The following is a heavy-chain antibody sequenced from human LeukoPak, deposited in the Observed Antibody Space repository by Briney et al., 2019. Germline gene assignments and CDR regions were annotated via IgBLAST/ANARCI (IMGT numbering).Heavy chain of an antibody. CDR2: IYYSGST. V-gene: IGHV4-59*01. D-gene: IGHD3-9*01. CDR1: GGSINSYY. CDR3: ARDGGWLDY. J-gene: IGHJ4*02. Sequence: PSETLSLTCTVSGGSINSYYWSWIRQPPGKGLEWIGYIYYSGSTNYNPSLKSRVTISVDTSKNQFSLKLSSVTAADTAVYYCARDGGWLDYWGQGTLVTVSS.